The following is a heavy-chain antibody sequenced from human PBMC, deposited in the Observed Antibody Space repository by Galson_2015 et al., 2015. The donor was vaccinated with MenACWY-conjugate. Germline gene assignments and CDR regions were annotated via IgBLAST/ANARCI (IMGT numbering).Heavy chain of an antibody. CDR3: ARDNNWSFDS. J-gene: IGHJ4*02. D-gene: IGHD1-1*01. V-gene: IGHV3-74*01. CDR1: GFTLNNYW. CDR2: IKADGSFS. Sequence: SLRLSCAASGFTLNNYWMHWVRQPPGKGLEWISYIKADGSFSNYADSVKGRFTISTDNAKNMMYLQMDGLGDEDAAVYFCARDNNWSFDSWGQGTLVTVSS.